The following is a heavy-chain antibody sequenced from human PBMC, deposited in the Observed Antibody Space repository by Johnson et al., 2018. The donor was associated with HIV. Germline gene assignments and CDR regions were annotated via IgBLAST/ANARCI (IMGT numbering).Heavy chain of an antibody. CDR2: INTGGGT. CDR1: GFTVSSNY. D-gene: IGHD4-23*01. Sequence: VQLVESGGGLVQPGGSLRLSCAASGFTVSSNYMRWVRQAPGKGLEWVSVINTGGGTYYADSVKGRFTMSRDNSKNTLYLQMNSLRAEDTAVYYCARKSVINFDAIDVCGRGTLVTVSS. CDR3: ARKSVINFDAIDV. V-gene: IGHV3-66*02. J-gene: IGHJ3*01.